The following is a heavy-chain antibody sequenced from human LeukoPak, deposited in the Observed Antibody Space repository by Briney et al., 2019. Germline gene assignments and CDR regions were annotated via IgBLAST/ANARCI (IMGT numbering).Heavy chain of an antibody. Sequence: GGSLRLSCAASGFTFSSYEMNWVRQAPGKGLEWVSYISSSGSTIYYADSVKGRFTISRDNAKNSLYLQMNSLRAEDTAVYYCARALYSGYDFAAFDIWGQGTMVTVSS. D-gene: IGHD5-12*01. CDR1: GFTFSSYE. CDR2: ISSSGSTI. CDR3: ARALYSGYDFAAFDI. J-gene: IGHJ3*02. V-gene: IGHV3-48*03.